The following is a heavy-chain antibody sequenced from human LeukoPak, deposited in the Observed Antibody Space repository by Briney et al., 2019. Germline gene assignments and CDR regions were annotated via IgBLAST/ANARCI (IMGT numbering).Heavy chain of an antibody. V-gene: IGHV1-8*02. Sequence: GASVKVSCKASGNTFISDEINWVGQATGQGLEWMGWMSANSGNAASAQKFQGRLTMTRNTSISTAYMELSSLNSDDTAVYYCARNVGHFYYDGSGSELYYYYLDVWGKGTTVTVSS. CDR3: ARNVGHFYYDGSGSELYYYYLDV. CDR1: GNTFISDE. D-gene: IGHD3-22*01. J-gene: IGHJ6*03. CDR2: MSANSGNA.